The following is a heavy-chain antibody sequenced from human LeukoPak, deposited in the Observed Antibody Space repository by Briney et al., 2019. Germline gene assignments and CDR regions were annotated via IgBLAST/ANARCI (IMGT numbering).Heavy chain of an antibody. D-gene: IGHD2-21*02. V-gene: IGHV3-11*01. CDR2: ISSRDSTV. J-gene: IGHJ4*02. CDR1: GLSFSDCY. CDR3: VRDNAVATTIY. Sequence: PGGSLRLSCAASGLSFSDCYMSWIRQAPGKGLEWLSYISSRDSTVDYADSVKGRFTISRDNAKNSLYLQMNSLRAEDTAMYYCVRDNAVATTIYWGQGTLVTVSS.